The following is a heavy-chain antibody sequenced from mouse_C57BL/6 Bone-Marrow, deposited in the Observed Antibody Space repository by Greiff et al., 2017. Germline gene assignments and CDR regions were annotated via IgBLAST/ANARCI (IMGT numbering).Heavy chain of an antibody. J-gene: IGHJ1*03. Sequence: QVQLQQSGAELARPGASVKLSCKASGYTFTSYGISWVKQRTGQGLEWIGEIYPRSGNTYYNEKFKGKATLTADKSSSTAYMELRSLTSEDSAVYFCAYYYGSAGGYFDVWGTGTTVTVSS. D-gene: IGHD1-1*01. CDR2: IYPRSGNT. CDR1: GYTFTSYG. CDR3: AYYYGSAGGYFDV. V-gene: IGHV1-81*01.